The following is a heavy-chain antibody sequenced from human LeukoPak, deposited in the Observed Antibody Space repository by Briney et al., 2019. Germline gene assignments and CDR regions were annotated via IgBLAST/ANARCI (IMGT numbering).Heavy chain of an antibody. D-gene: IGHD3-10*01. J-gene: IGHJ4*02. Sequence: GGSLRLSCAASGVVVSGNYMSWVRQTPGRGLQCVAVIYTGGRTDYAASVKGRFVISRDHPKNTVFLQMDSLRAEDSALYYCTSRPSYYDANYRLIRGAEYWGQGTLVTVSS. CDR3: TSRPSYYDANYRLIRGAEY. CDR2: IYTGGRT. V-gene: IGHV3-66*01. CDR1: GVVVSGNY.